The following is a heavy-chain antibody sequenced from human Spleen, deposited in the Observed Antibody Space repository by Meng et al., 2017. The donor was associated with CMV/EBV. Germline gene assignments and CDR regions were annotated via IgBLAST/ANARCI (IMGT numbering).Heavy chain of an antibody. CDR3: ARDTGQWLATGPYYYYGMDV. D-gene: IGHD6-19*01. J-gene: IGHJ6*02. CDR2: ISATSTYI. CDR1: GFTVSRYS. V-gene: IGHV3-21*01. Sequence: GESLKISCAASGFTVSRYSMNWVRQAPGKGLERVSSISATSTYIYYADSVKGRFTISRDSAKNSLYLQMNSLRAEDTAVYYCARDTGQWLATGPYYYYGMDVWGQGTTVTVSS.